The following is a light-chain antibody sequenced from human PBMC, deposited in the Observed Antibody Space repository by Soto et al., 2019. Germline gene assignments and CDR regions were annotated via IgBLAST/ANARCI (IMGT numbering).Light chain of an antibody. CDR2: DVT. J-gene: IGLJ2*01. CDR1: RSDVGGYNF. V-gene: IGLV2-14*01. CDR3: SSYTSTNTLV. Sequence: QSALTQPASVSGSRGQSITISCTGTRSDVGGYNFVSWCQQHPGKVPKLLIYDVTHRPSGVSNRFSASKSANTASLTISGLQAEDEADYYCSSYTSTNTLVFGGGTKLTVL.